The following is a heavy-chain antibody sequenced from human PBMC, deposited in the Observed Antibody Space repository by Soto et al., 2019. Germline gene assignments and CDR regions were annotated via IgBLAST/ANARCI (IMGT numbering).Heavy chain of an antibody. Sequence: GASVKVSCKASGYTFTSYDINWVRQATGQGLEWMGWMNPNSGNTGYAQKFQGRVTMTRNTSISTAYMELSSLRSEDSAVYYCARSQGYCSGGSCSTDYWGQGILVTVSS. J-gene: IGHJ4*02. CDR2: MNPNSGNT. V-gene: IGHV1-8*01. D-gene: IGHD2-15*01. CDR3: ARSQGYCSGGSCSTDY. CDR1: GYTFTSYD.